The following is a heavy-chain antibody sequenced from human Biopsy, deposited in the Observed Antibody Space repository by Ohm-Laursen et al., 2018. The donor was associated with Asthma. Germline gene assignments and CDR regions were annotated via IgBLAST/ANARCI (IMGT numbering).Heavy chain of an antibody. V-gene: IGHV3-48*02. CDR2: ISSSSSTI. Sequence: SLRLSCAAPGFTFSSYSMNWVRQAPGKGLEWVSYISSSSSTIYYADSVKGRFTISRDNAKNSLYLQMNSLRDEGTAVYYCARTFHFWSPYHAEHYQLWGQGTLVTVSS. D-gene: IGHD3-3*01. J-gene: IGHJ1*01. CDR1: GFTFSSYS. CDR3: ARTFHFWSPYHAEHYQL.